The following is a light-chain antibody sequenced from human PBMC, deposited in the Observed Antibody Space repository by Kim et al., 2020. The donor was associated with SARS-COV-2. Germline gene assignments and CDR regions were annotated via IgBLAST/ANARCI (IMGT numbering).Light chain of an antibody. V-gene: IGLV2-14*01. CDR3: SSYTSSSAWV. CDR2: DVS. Sequence: QSALTQPASVSGSPGQSITISCTGSSSDVGGHNYVSWYQQHPGKAPKLMIYDVSKRPSGISNRFSGSKSGNTASLTISGLQAEDEADYYCSSYTSSSAWVFGGGTQLTVL. CDR1: SSDVGGHNY. J-gene: IGLJ3*02.